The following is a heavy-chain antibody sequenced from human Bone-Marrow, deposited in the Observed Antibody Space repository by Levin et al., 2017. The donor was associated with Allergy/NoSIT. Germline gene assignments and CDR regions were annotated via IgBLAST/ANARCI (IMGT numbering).Heavy chain of an antibody. Sequence: GESLKISCSASGLDFGAYAFHWVRQAPGKGLEYVSAISSKGSSTYYADSVRGRFTVSRDDSGNTVFLQMSSLRPEDTALYYCVKDLYGDYLYYYYLDVWGRGATVVVSS. CDR2: ISSKGSST. CDR1: GLDFGAYA. D-gene: IGHD4-17*01. J-gene: IGHJ6*03. V-gene: IGHV3-64D*06. CDR3: VKDLYGDYLYYYYLDV.